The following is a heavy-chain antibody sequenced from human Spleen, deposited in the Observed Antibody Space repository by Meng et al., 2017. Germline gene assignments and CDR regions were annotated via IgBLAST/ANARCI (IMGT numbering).Heavy chain of an antibody. D-gene: IGHD6-19*01. CDR2: IYYSGST. CDR1: DDSISSYY. CDR3: AKYSSGWTGTDYFDY. Sequence: SETLSLTCTVSDDSISSYYWNWIRQPPGKGLEWIGYIYYSGSTNYNPSLKSRVTISVDTSKNQFSLKLSSVTAADTAVYYCAKYSSGWTGTDYFDYWGQGTLVTVSS. V-gene: IGHV4-59*01. J-gene: IGHJ4*02.